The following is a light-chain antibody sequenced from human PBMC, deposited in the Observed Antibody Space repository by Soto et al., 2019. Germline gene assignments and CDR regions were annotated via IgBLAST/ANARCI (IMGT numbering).Light chain of an antibody. J-gene: IGKJ4*01. CDR1: QSISDW. CDR3: QQYDSSSGLT. Sequence: DIQMTQSPSTLSASVGDRVTITSRASQSISDWLAWYQQKPGKAPTLLIYTTSNLNSGVPSRFSGSRSGTEFTLTISSLQPDDFATYYCQQYDSSSGLTFGGGTKVEI. V-gene: IGKV1-5*03. CDR2: TTS.